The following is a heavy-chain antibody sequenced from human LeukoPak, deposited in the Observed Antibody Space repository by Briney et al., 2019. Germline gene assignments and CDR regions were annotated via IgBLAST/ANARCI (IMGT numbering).Heavy chain of an antibody. CDR3: ARDTAMAEMPDY. CDR1: GFTFSSYW. V-gene: IGHV3-74*01. CDR2: INSDGSST. J-gene: IGHJ4*02. Sequence: GGSLRLSCAASGFTFSSYWMHWVRQAPGKGLEWVSRINSDGSSTSYADSVKGRFTISRDNAKNTLYLQMNSLRAEDTAVYYCARDTAMAEMPDYWGQGTLVTVSS. D-gene: IGHD5-18*01.